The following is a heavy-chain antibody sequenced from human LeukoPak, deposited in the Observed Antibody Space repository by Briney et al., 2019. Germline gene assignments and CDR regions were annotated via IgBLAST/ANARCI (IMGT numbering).Heavy chain of an antibody. CDR1: GFTFSTYW. D-gene: IGHD2-21*01. Sequence: GGSLRLSCAASGFTFSTYWMSWVRQAPGKGLEWVTNIKQDGSEKYYVDSVKGRFTISRDNAKNSLYLQMNSLRAEDTAVYSCARGRFVWDFWGQGTLVTVSS. J-gene: IGHJ4*02. CDR3: ARGRFVWDF. V-gene: IGHV3-7*04. CDR2: IKQDGSEK.